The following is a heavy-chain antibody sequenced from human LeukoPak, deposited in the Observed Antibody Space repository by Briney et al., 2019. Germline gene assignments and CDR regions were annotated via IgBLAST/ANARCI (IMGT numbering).Heavy chain of an antibody. Sequence: SETLSLTCTVSGDSISSGYYWGWIRQPPGKGLEWIGSIYHSGSTYYNPSLKSRVTISVDTSKNQFSLKLSSVTAADTAVYYCARAGNVVVVAATFYFDYWGQGTLVTVSS. D-gene: IGHD2-15*01. CDR3: ARAGNVVVVAATFYFDY. CDR2: IYHSGST. J-gene: IGHJ4*02. CDR1: GDSISSGYY. V-gene: IGHV4-38-2*02.